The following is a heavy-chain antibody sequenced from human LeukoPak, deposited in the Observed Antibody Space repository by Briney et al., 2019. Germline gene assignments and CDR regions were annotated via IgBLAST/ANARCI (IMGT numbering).Heavy chain of an antibody. Sequence: GGSLRLSCVASGFPFSSYWMTWVRQAPGKGLEWVANIKQDGSKKSYVDSVKGRFAISRDNAKNSLYLQMNSLRAEDTAIYYCTRVGYIDEGIDYWGQGTLVTVSS. J-gene: IGHJ4*02. V-gene: IGHV3-7*04. CDR1: GFPFSSYW. CDR2: IKQDGSKK. D-gene: IGHD5-24*01. CDR3: TRVGYIDEGIDY.